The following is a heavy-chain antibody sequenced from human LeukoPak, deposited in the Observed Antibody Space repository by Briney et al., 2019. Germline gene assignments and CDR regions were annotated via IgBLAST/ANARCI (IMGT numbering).Heavy chain of an antibody. Sequence: GASVKVSCKASGYTFTNYGISWVRQAPGQGLHWVGWISTYNGNTDYAQKVQGRVTMTTDTSTSTAYMELRSLRSDDTAVYYCARAGFQVLRFLEWLSSDFDYWGQGTLVTVSS. CDR2: ISTYNGNT. CDR3: ARAGFQVLRFLEWLSSDFDY. CDR1: GYTFTNYG. V-gene: IGHV1-18*01. J-gene: IGHJ4*02. D-gene: IGHD3-3*01.